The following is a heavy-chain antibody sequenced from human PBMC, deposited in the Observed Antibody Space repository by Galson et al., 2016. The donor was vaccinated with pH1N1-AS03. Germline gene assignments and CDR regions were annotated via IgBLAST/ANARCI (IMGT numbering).Heavy chain of an antibody. CDR3: ARRVYGDYVNWFDP. J-gene: IGHJ5*02. CDR1: GGSVSDNNW. CDR2: VYRSGST. D-gene: IGHD4-17*01. Sequence: SETLSLTCAVSGGSVSDNNWWSWVRQPPGKGLEWIGEVYRSGSTNYNPSLKSRVTISLDKSKNQLSLRLTSVTAADTAVYYCARRVYGDYVNWFDPWGQGTLVTVSS. V-gene: IGHV4-4*02.